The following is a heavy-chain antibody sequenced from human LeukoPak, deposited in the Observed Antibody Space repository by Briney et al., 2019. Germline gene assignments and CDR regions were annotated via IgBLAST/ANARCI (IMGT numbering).Heavy chain of an antibody. CDR1: GYTFTSYG. CDR2: ISAYNGNT. Sequence: ASVKVSCKASGYTFTSYGISWVRQAPGQGLEWMGWISAYNGNTNYAQKLQGRVTMTTDTSTSTAYMELRSLRSDDTAVYYCARDGYIVVVVAATANYYYYYGMDVWGQGTTVTVSS. D-gene: IGHD2-15*01. CDR3: ARDGYIVVVVAATANYYYYYGMDV. J-gene: IGHJ6*02. V-gene: IGHV1-18*01.